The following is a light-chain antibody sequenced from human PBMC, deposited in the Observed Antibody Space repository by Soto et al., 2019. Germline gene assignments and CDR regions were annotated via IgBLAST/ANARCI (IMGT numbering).Light chain of an antibody. CDR3: AAWDDSLSGNYV. J-gene: IGLJ1*01. V-gene: IGLV1-47*01. CDR2: RNN. CDR1: SSNIGSNY. Sequence: QSVLTQPPSASGTPGQRVTISCSGSSSNIGSNYVYWYQQLPGTAPKLLIYRNNQRPSGVPDRFSGSKSGTSASLAISGLRPEDEADYYCAAWDDSLSGNYVFGTGTKVTLL.